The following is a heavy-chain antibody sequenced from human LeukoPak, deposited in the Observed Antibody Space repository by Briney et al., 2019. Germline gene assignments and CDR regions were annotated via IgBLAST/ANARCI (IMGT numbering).Heavy chain of an antibody. CDR1: GFTFDDYA. V-gene: IGHV3-9*01. D-gene: IGHD2-2*01. CDR3: AYRFDY. CDR2: ISWNSGSI. Sequence: GRSLRLSCAASGFTFDDYAMHWVRQAPGKGLEWVSGISWNSGSIGYADSVKGRFTISRDNAKNSLYLQMNSLRAEDTAVYYCAYRFDYWGQGTLVTVSS. J-gene: IGHJ4*02.